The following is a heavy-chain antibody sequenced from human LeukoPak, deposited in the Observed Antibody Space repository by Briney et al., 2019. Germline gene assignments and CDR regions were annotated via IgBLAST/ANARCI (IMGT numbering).Heavy chain of an antibody. J-gene: IGHJ4*02. CDR2: IYYSGST. V-gene: IGHV4-39*01. Sequence: SETLSLTCTVSGGSISSSSYYWGWIRQPPGKGLEWIGSIYYSGSTYYNRSLKSRVTISVDTSKNQFSLKLSSVTAADTAVYYCARRWRAIDYWGQGTLVTVSS. CDR3: ARRWRAIDY. CDR1: GGSISSSSYY. D-gene: IGHD2-15*01.